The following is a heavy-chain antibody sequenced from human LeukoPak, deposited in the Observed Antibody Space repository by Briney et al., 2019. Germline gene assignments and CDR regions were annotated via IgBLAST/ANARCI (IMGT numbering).Heavy chain of an antibody. CDR3: ARSIAVGGTARFDY. D-gene: IGHD6-19*01. Sequence: GGSLRLSCAASDFIFSSYSMTWVRQAPGKGLEWVSFIRSGSTVTYYADSVKGRFTISRDNAKNSLYLQMNSLRVEDTAVYYCARSIAVGGTARFDYWGQGTLVTVSP. CDR1: DFIFSSYS. J-gene: IGHJ4*02. V-gene: IGHV3-21*01. CDR2: IRSGSTVT.